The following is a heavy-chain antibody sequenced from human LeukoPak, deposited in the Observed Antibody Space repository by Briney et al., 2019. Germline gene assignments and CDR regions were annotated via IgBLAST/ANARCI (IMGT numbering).Heavy chain of an antibody. J-gene: IGHJ5*02. D-gene: IGHD2-2*02. CDR2: IIPIFGTA. CDR3: ADERGCSSTSCYTDDNWFDP. CDR1: GGTFSSYA. V-gene: IGHV1-69*01. Sequence: AVKVSCKASGGTFSSYAISWVRQAPGQGLEWMGGIIPIFGTANYAQKFQGRVTITADESTSTAYMELSSLRSEDTAVYYCADERGCSSTSCYTDDNWFDPWGQGTLVTVSS.